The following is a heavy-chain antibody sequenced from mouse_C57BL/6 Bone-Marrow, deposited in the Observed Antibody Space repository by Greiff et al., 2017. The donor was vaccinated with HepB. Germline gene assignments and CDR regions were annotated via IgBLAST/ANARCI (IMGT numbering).Heavy chain of an antibody. J-gene: IGHJ1*03. D-gene: IGHD1-1*01. Sequence: QVQLQQSGAELVRPGTSVKVSCKASGYAFTNYLIEWVKQRPGQGLEWIGVINPGSGGTNYNEKFKGKATLTADKSSSTAYMQLSSLTSEDSAVYFCASRLGYGSSPYWYFDVWGTGTTVTVSS. CDR3: ASRLGYGSSPYWYFDV. V-gene: IGHV1-54*01. CDR1: GYAFTNYL. CDR2: INPGSGGT.